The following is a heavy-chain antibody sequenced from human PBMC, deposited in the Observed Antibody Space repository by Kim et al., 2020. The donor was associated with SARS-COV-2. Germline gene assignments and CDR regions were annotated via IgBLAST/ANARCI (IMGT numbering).Heavy chain of an antibody. V-gene: IGHV1-2*06. J-gene: IGHJ4*02. Sequence: ASVKVSCKASGYTFTGYYMHWVRQAPGQGLEWMGRINPNSGGTNYAQKFQGRVTMTRDTSISTAYMELSRLRSDDTAVYYCARISRGTGTTTTNDFWSGYSNVDYWGQGTLVTVSS. CDR3: ARISRGTGTTTTNDFWSGYSNVDY. D-gene: IGHD3-3*01. CDR1: GYTFTGYY. CDR2: INPNSGGT.